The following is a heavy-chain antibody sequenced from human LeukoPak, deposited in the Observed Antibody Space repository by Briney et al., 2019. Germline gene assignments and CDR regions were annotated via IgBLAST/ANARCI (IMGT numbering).Heavy chain of an antibody. Sequence: GGSLRLSCAASGFTFSSYSMNWVRQAPGKGLEWVSSISSSSSYIYYADSVKGRFTISRDNAKNSLYLQMNSLRAEDTAVYYCARDGNSGYRQNYFDYWGQGSLVTVSS. V-gene: IGHV3-21*01. CDR1: GFTFSSYS. CDR2: ISSSSSYI. D-gene: IGHD3-22*01. J-gene: IGHJ4*02. CDR3: ARDGNSGYRQNYFDY.